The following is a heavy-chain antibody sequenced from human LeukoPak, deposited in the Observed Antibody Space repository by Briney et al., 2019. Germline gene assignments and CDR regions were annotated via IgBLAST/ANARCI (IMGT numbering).Heavy chain of an antibody. Sequence: ASVKVSCKASGYTFTSYAMHWVRQAPGQRLEWMGWINAGNGNTKYSQKFQGRVTITRNTSISTAYMELSSLRSEDTAVYYCARRSARATFRNWFDPWGQGTLVTVSS. CDR1: GYTFTSYA. J-gene: IGHJ5*02. CDR2: INAGNGNT. V-gene: IGHV1-3*01. D-gene: IGHD3-16*01. CDR3: ARRSARATFRNWFDP.